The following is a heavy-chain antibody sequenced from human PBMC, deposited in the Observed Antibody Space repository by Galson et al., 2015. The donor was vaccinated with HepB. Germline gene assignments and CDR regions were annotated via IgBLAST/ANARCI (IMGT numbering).Heavy chain of an antibody. Sequence: SCKASGYTFTSYAMHWVRQAPGQRLEWMGWINAGNGNTKYSQKFQGRVTITRDTSASTAYMELSSLRSEDTAVYYCAREAVRGRIFDYWGQGTLVTVSS. CDR3: AREAVRGRIFDY. CDR2: INAGNGNT. CDR1: GYTFTSYA. D-gene: IGHD3-10*01. J-gene: IGHJ4*02. V-gene: IGHV1-3*01.